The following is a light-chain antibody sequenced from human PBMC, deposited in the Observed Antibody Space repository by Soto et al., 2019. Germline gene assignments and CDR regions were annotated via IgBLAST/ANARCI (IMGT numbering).Light chain of an antibody. V-gene: IGKV3-20*01. J-gene: IGKJ2*01. Sequence: EIVLTQSPGTLSLSPGERATLSCRASQSVSSTYLAWYQQKPGQAPRLLIYGASSRATGIPDRFSGSGSGTDFTLTISRLEPEDFEVYYCQQYGNSPYTFGQGNKLEIK. CDR2: GAS. CDR1: QSVSSTY. CDR3: QQYGNSPYT.